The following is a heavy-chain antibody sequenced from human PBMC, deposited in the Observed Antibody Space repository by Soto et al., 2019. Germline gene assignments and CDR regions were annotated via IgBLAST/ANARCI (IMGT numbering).Heavy chain of an antibody. J-gene: IGHJ6*03. CDR1: GYSFTSYW. CDR3: ARHIVATAPGLYYYYMDV. D-gene: IGHD5-12*01. Sequence: GESLKISCKGSGYSFTSYWIGWVRQMPGKGLEWMGIIYPGDSDTRYSPSFQGQVTISADKSISTAYLQWSSLKASDTAMYYCARHIVATAPGLYYYYMDVWGKGTTVTVSS. V-gene: IGHV5-51*01. CDR2: IYPGDSDT.